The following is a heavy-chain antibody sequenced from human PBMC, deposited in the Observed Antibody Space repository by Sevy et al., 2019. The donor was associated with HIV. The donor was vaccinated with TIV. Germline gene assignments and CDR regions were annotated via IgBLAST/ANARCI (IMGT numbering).Heavy chain of an antibody. CDR1: GFTFDSYW. J-gene: IGHJ6*03. Sequence: GWSLRLSCVASGFTFDSYWMHWVRQAPGKGLVWVSRINSDGSSTPYADSVKGRFTISRDNAKNTLYLQLNRLGAEDTAVYYCTRGDPIVPPAGYYYHMDVWGKGTTVTVSS. CDR2: INSDGSST. D-gene: IGHD1-26*01. CDR3: TRGDPIVPPAGYYYHMDV. V-gene: IGHV3-74*01.